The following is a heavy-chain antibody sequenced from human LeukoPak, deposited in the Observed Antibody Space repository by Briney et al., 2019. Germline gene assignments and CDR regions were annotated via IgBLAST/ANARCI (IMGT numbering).Heavy chain of an antibody. CDR2: INSDGSST. CDR1: GFTFSSYW. V-gene: IGHV3-74*01. CDR3: ARDQDFWSGYYSDFDY. J-gene: IGHJ4*02. Sequence: GGSLRLSCAASGFTFSSYWMHWVRHAPGKGLVWVSRINSDGSSTSYADSVKGRFTISRDNAKNSLYLQMNSLRAEDTAVYYCARDQDFWSGYYSDFDYWGQGTLVTVSS. D-gene: IGHD3-3*01.